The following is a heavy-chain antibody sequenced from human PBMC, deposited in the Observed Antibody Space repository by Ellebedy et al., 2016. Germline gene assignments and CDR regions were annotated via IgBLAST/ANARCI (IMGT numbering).Heavy chain of an antibody. D-gene: IGHD6-19*01. J-gene: IGHJ2*01. Sequence: GESLKISCAASGITLSSYDMHWVRQGIGKGLEWVSAIGTGGDTYYPDSVKGRFTISREHAMTSLNLQMNSLTGADTAVYYCSREARYSSGWNDLYFDLWGRGTLVTVSS. V-gene: IGHV3-13*01. CDR2: IGTGGDT. CDR3: SREARYSSGWNDLYFDL. CDR1: GITLSSYD.